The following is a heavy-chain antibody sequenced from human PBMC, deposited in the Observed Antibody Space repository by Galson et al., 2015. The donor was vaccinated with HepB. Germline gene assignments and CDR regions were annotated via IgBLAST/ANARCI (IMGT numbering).Heavy chain of an antibody. CDR1: GFTFSDYY. CDR3: ARGITFGGVINAFDI. V-gene: IGHV3-11*03. Sequence: LRLSCAASGFTFSDYYMSWIRQAPGKGLEWVSYISSSSSYTNYADSVKGRFTISRDNAKNSLYLQMNSLRAEDTAVYYCARGITFGGVINAFDIWGQGTMVTVSS. D-gene: IGHD3-16*02. CDR2: ISSSSSYT. J-gene: IGHJ3*02.